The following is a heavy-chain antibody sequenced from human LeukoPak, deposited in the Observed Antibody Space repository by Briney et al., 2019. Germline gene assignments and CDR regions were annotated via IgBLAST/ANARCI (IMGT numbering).Heavy chain of an antibody. CDR1: GFTVSDNY. V-gene: IGHV3-53*01. CDR3: ARIEWERLGRAFGI. CDR2: IYNAGAT. J-gene: IGHJ3*02. Sequence: PGGSLRLSCAASGFTVSDNYMTWVRQPPGKGLEWVSSIYNAGATHYAESVKGRFTISRDNSKNTLFLQMNSLRAEDMAVYYCARIEWERLGRAFGIWGQGTMVTVSS. D-gene: IGHD1-26*01.